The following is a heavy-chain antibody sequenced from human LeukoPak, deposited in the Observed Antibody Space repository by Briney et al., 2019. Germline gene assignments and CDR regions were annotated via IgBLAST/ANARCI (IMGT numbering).Heavy chain of an antibody. J-gene: IGHJ4*02. CDR2: IIPILGIA. CDR1: GGTFSSYA. D-gene: IGHD3-3*01. V-gene: IGHV1-69*04. CDR3: ARVGVGDFWSGYFVG. Sequence: SVKVSCKASGGTFSSYAISWVRQAPGQGLEWMGRIIPILGIANYAQKFQGRVTITADKSTSTAYMELSSLRSEDTAVYYCARVGVGDFWSGYFVGWGQGTLVTVSS.